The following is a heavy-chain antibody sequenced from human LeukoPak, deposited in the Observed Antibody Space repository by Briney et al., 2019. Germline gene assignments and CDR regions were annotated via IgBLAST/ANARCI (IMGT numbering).Heavy chain of an antibody. D-gene: IGHD3-16*01. CDR2: IKQDGSEK. CDR1: GFTFSRSW. V-gene: IGHV3-7*01. CDR3: ATVRGGNTRDFDY. Sequence: GGSLRLSCAASGFTFSRSWMNWVRQAPGKGLEWVASIKQDGSEKYHVDSVKGRFTISRDNSKDTLYLQMNSLSAEDTAVYYCATVRGGNTRDFDYWGQGTLVTVSS. J-gene: IGHJ4*02.